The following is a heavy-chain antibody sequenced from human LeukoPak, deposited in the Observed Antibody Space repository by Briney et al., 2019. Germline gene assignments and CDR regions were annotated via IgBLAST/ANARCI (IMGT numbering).Heavy chain of an antibody. D-gene: IGHD5-18*01. CDR3: ARDGGDTAMAYFDY. Sequence: PGGSLRLSCAASGFTFSSYAMSWIRQAPGKGLEWVSYISSSGSTIYYADSVKGRFTISRDNAKNSLYLQMNSLRAEDTAVYYCARDGGDTAMAYFDYWGQGTLVTVSS. CDR1: GFTFSSYA. V-gene: IGHV3-11*01. J-gene: IGHJ4*02. CDR2: ISSSGSTI.